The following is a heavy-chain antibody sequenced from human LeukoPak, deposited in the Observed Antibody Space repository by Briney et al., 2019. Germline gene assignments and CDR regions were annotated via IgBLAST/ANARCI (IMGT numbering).Heavy chain of an antibody. D-gene: IGHD1-14*01. Sequence: GGSLRLSCAASGFTFSSYGMHWVRQAPGKGLGWVAVISYDGSNKYYADSVKGRFTISRDNSKNTLYLQMNSLRAEDTAVYYCAKGAGDDNLDYWGQGTLVTVSS. J-gene: IGHJ4*02. CDR3: AKGAGDDNLDY. CDR2: ISYDGSNK. V-gene: IGHV3-30*18. CDR1: GFTFSSYG.